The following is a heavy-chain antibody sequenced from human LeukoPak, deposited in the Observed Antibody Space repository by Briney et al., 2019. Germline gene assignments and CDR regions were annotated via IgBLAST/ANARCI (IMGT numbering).Heavy chain of an antibody. V-gene: IGHV1-2*02. CDR2: INPNSGDT. Sequence: GASVKVSCKTSGYTFTGYYTHWVRQAPGQGLEWMGWINPNSGDTNYAQKFQGRVIMTRDTSISTAYMELTRLRSDDTAVYYCARDLYYYDSSGYYYYYYYYMDVWGKGTTVTISS. CDR1: GYTFTGYY. D-gene: IGHD3-22*01. J-gene: IGHJ6*03. CDR3: ARDLYYYDSSGYYYYYYYYMDV.